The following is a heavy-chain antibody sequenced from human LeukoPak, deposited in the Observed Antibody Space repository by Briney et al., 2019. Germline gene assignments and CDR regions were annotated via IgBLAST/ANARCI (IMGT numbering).Heavy chain of an antibody. D-gene: IGHD6-13*01. J-gene: IGHJ4*02. Sequence: GGSLRLSCEVSEFTVSSNYMSWVRQAPGKGPEWVSIIYSDGRTYYTDSVKGRFTISRDNSKNTLYMQMNSLRAEGTAVYYCARSIPATGTRNPFYYFDFWGQGTLVTVSS. CDR3: ARSIPATGTRNPFYYFDF. CDR2: IYSDGRT. CDR1: EFTVSSNY. V-gene: IGHV3-53*01.